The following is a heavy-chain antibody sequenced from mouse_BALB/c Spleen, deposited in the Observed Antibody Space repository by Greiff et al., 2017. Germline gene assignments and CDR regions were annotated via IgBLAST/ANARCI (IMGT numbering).Heavy chain of an antibody. D-gene: IGHD1-2*01. CDR1: GYAFSSSW. J-gene: IGHJ2*01. CDR2: IYPGDGDT. CDR3: ARLDITTAFDY. Sequence: VQLQQSGPELVKPGASVKISCKASGYAFSSSWMNWVKQRPGQGLEWIGRIYPGDGDTNYNGKFKGKATLTADKSSSTAYMQLSSLTSVDSAVYFCARLDITTAFDYWGQGTTLTVSS. V-gene: IGHV1-82*01.